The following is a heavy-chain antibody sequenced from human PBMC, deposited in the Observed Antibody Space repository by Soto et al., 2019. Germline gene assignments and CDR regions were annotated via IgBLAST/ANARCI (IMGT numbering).Heavy chain of an antibody. CDR1: GFTFSNYS. CDR3: ARDSYDVNGYHYFDY. V-gene: IGHV3-21*01. CDR2: ISDTGTFR. D-gene: IGHD3-22*01. J-gene: IGHJ4*02. Sequence: LRLSCAASGFTFSNYSMDWVRQAPGKGLEWVASISDTGTFRFYTDSVKGRFTISRDNTKNSLSLQMNSLEAGDTALYYCARDSYDVNGYHYFDYWGQGTPVTVSS.